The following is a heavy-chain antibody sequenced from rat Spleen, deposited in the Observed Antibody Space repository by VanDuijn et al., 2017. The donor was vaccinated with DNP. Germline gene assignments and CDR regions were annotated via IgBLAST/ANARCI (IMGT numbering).Heavy chain of an antibody. D-gene: IGHD1-3*01. CDR2: IWSGGST. V-gene: IGHV2-15*01. Sequence: VQLVESGGGLVQPGRSLKLSCAASGFTFSDYNMAWVRQPPGKGLEWVGTIWSGGSTDYNSALKSRLSISRDTSKSQVFLKMNTLQTEDTAIYFCIRWSFLTTIAFDDWGQGVMVTVSS. CDR3: IRWSFLTTIAFDD. CDR1: GFTFSDYN. J-gene: IGHJ2*01.